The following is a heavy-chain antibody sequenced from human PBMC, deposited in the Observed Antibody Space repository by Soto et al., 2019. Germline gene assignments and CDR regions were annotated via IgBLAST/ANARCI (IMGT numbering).Heavy chain of an antibody. CDR1: GGTFSSYA. D-gene: IGHD2-15*01. V-gene: IGHV1-69*13. J-gene: IGHJ4*02. CDR3: ARTGRGYCSGGSCYRFDY. Sequence: SVKVSCKASGGTFSSYAISWVRQAPGQGLEWMGGIIPIFGTANYAQKFQDRVTITADESTSTAYMELSSLRSEDTAVYYCARTGRGYCSGGSCYRFDYWGQGTLVTVSS. CDR2: IIPIFGTA.